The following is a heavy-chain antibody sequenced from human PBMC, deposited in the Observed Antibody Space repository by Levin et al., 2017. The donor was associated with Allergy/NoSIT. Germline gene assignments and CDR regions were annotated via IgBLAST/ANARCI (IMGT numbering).Heavy chain of an antibody. J-gene: IGHJ5*02. CDR2: ISSSSSYI. CDR3: ARDSAYSSTWYRWFDP. CDR1: GFTFSSYS. Sequence: GESLKISCAASGFTFSSYSMNWVRQAPGKGLEWVSSISSSSSYIYYADSVKGRFTISRDNANNSLYLQMNSLRAEDTAVYYCARDSAYSSTWYRWFDPWGQGTLVTVSS. D-gene: IGHD6-13*01. V-gene: IGHV3-21*01.